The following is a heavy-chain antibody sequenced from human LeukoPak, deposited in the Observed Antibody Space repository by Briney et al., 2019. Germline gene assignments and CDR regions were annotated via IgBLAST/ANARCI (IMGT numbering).Heavy chain of an antibody. CDR1: GFTASSTS. D-gene: IGHD4-17*01. J-gene: IGHJ4*02. Sequence: PGGSLRLSCAASGFTASSTSIIWVRQAPGKGLECVSYIRGDTSTEYAEYVRGRFTISRDDAKNTVYLQMNSLRVEDTSVYYCARRRGGCGDGDFDYWGQGTLVTVSS. CDR3: ARRRGGCGDGDFDY. V-gene: IGHV3-66*04. CDR2: IRGDTST.